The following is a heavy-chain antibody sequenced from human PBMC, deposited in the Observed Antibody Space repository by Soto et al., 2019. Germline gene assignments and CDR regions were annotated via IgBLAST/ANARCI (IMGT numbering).Heavy chain of an antibody. CDR1: GGTFSSYA. CDR3: ARGGAAAGLYYYYGMDV. V-gene: IGHV1-69*13. Sequence: ASVKVSCQASGGTFSSYAISWVRQAPGQGLEWMGGIIPIFGTANYAQKFQGRVTITADESTSTAYMELSSLRSEDTAVYYCARGGAAAGLYYYYGMDVWGQGTTVTVSS. D-gene: IGHD6-13*01. CDR2: IIPIFGTA. J-gene: IGHJ6*02.